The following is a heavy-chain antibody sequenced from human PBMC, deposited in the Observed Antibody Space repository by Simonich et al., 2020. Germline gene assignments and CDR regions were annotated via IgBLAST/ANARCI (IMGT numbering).Heavy chain of an antibody. J-gene: IGHJ4*02. D-gene: IGHD1-1*01. CDR3: ARHLQLGPFDY. CDR2: SNHSGST. CDR1: GGSFSGYY. V-gene: IGHV4-34*01. Sequence: QVQLQQWGAGLLKPSETLSLTCAVYGGSFSGYYWSWIRQPPGEGLEWIGESNHSGSTNYNPSLKGRVTISVDTSKNQFSLKLSSVTAADTAVYYCARHLQLGPFDYWGQGTLVTVSS.